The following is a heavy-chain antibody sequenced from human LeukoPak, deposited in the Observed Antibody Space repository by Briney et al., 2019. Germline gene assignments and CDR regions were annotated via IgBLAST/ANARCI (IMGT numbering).Heavy chain of an antibody. Sequence: SETLSLTCTVSSGSINGYLWSWIRQPAGKGLEWIGRIYTSGSTTYNPSLKSRVTMSVDTSKNQFSLKLSSVTAADTAVYYCARDPGVAARPEGWFDPWGQGTLVTVSS. CDR2: IYTSGST. J-gene: IGHJ5*02. V-gene: IGHV4-4*07. CDR3: ARDPGVAARPEGWFDP. CDR1: SGSINGYL. D-gene: IGHD6-6*01.